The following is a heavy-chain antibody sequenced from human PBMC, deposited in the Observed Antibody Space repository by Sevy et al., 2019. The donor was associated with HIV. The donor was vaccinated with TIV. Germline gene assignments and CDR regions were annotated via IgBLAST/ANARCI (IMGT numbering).Heavy chain of an antibody. CDR1: AGSISSSSYY. D-gene: IGHD6-19*01. J-gene: IGHJ4*02. CDR3: ARGQWLVHDY. Sequence: SDTLSLTCTVSAGSISSSSYYWGWIRQPPGKGLEWIGSIYYSGSTYYNPSLKSRVTISVDTSKNQFSLKLSSVTAADTAVYYCARGQWLVHDYWGQGTLVTVSS. V-gene: IGHV4-39*01. CDR2: IYYSGST.